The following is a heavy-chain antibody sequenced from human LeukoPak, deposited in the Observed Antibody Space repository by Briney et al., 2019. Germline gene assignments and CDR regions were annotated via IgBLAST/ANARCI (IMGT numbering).Heavy chain of an antibody. J-gene: IGHJ5*02. CDR2: IYYSGST. V-gene: IGHV4-39*01. D-gene: IGHD2-15*01. Sequence: SETLSLTCTVTGGPISSSSYYWGWIRQPPGKGLKWIRSIYYSGSTYYNPSLKSRVTISVDTSKNQFSLKLSSVTAADTAVYYCARRYCSGGSCYSDNWFDPWGQGTLVTVSS. CDR1: GGPISSSSYY. CDR3: ARRYCSGGSCYSDNWFDP.